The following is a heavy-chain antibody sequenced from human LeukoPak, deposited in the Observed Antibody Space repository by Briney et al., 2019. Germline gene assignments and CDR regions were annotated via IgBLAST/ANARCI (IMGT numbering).Heavy chain of an antibody. CDR3: ARGVYIAAAQYGY. J-gene: IGHJ4*02. Sequence: SETLSLTCTVSGGSISSYYWSWIRQPPGKGLEWIGYTYYSGTTNYNPSLKSRVTISVNTSKNQFSLKLSSVTAADTAVYYCARGVYIAAAQYGYWGRGTLVTVSS. V-gene: IGHV4-59*01. CDR1: GGSISSYY. CDR2: TYYSGTT. D-gene: IGHD6-13*01.